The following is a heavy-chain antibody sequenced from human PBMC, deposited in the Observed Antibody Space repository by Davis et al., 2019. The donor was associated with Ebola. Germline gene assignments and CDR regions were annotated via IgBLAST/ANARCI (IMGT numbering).Heavy chain of an antibody. CDR2: FSAHNDNI. V-gene: IGHV1-18*01. Sequence: ASVKVSCKASGYTFSSYGFSWVRQAPGQGLEWVGWFSAHNDNIHYAQKFQGRVAMTRDTSSSTAYMELSSLRSEDTAVYYCARDVGTIAVAGTGDYWGQGTLVTVSS. CDR1: GYTFSSYG. CDR3: ARDVGTIAVAGTGDY. J-gene: IGHJ4*02. D-gene: IGHD6-19*01.